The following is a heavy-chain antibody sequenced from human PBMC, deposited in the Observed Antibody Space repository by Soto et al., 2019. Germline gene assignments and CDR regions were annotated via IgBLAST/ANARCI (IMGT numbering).Heavy chain of an antibody. D-gene: IGHD3-3*01. CDR1: GYSFTKYG. J-gene: IGHJ3*02. V-gene: IGHV1-18*01. Sequence: QVQLVQSGAEVKKPGASVKVSCKTSGYSFTKYGVNWVRQAPGQGLQWMGRINPNNGNTDYAQTLQGRLTITTDTSTSSAYMELGSLRSNDTAVYYCAREARILGRGLAFDIWGPGTMVTVSS. CDR3: AREARILGRGLAFDI. CDR2: INPNNGNT.